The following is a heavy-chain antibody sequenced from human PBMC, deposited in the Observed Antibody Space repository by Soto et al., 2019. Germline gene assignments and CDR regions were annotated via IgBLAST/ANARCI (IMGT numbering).Heavy chain of an antibody. V-gene: IGHV4-59*01. CDR2: FHYSGST. CDR1: GGSISSYY. Sequence: PSETLSLTCTVSGGSISSYYWSWIRQPPGKGLKWIGYFHYSGSTNYNPSLKSRVTISVDTSKNQFSLKLSSVTAADTAVYYCARSRTTVTPSGFQHWGQGTLVTVSS. CDR3: ARSRTTVTPSGFQH. J-gene: IGHJ1*01. D-gene: IGHD4-17*01.